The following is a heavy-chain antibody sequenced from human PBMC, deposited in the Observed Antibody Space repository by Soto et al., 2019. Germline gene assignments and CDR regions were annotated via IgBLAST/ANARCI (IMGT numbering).Heavy chain of an antibody. D-gene: IGHD2-15*01. CDR1: GGSLRGYY. CDR3: ARGGYSGRLYYFDY. Sequence: SETLSLTYTVSGGSLRGYYWRRIRKTPGKGLEWIGYIYYSGRTDYKSSLKSRVTISLDPSKNQVSLKFNSVTAADTAVYYCARGGYSGRLYYFDYWGLGTLVTVSS. J-gene: IGHJ4*02. CDR2: IYYSGRT. V-gene: IGHV4-59*01.